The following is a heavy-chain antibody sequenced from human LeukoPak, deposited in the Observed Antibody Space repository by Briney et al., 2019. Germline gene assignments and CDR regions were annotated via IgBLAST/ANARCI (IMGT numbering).Heavy chain of an antibody. J-gene: IGHJ5*02. V-gene: IGHV4-4*07. D-gene: IGHD4-11*01. CDR2: IYTSGST. CDR3: ARDYPQDYLVNWFDP. CDR1: GGSVSSYY. Sequence: PSETLSLTCTVSGGSVSSYYWSWIRQPAGKGLEWIGRIYTSGSTNYNPSLKSRVTMSVDTSKNQFSLKLSSVTAADTVVYYCARDYPQDYLVNWFDPWGQGTLVTVSS.